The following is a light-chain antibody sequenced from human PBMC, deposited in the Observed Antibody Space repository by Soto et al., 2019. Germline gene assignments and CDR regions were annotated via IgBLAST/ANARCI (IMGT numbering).Light chain of an antibody. CDR2: WAS. V-gene: IGKV4-1*01. Sequence: DIVMTQSPDSLAVSLGERATINCKSSQSVLYSSNNKNYLAWYQQKPGQPPKLLIYWASTRESGVPDRFSGSGSGTDFTLTISSLQAEDVAVYYCQQYYSTLGFGQGTRLEIK. J-gene: IGKJ5*01. CDR1: QSVLYSSNNKNY. CDR3: QQYYSTLG.